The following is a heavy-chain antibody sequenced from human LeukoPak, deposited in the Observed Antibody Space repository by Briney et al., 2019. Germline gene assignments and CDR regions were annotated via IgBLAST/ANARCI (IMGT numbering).Heavy chain of an antibody. Sequence: ASVKVSCKASGYTITSYYIHWVRQAPGQGLEWMGIINAGGGSTSHAPKFQGRITMTRDTSTSTVYMELTSLRSEDTAIYYCARGVMGAPPPHIDHWGQGTLVTVSA. CDR3: ARGVMGAPPPHIDH. CDR2: INAGGGST. CDR1: GYTITSYY. J-gene: IGHJ4*02. D-gene: IGHD1-26*01. V-gene: IGHV1-46*01.